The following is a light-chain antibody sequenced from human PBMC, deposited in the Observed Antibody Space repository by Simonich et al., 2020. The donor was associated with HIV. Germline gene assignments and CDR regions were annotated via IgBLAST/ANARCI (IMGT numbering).Light chain of an antibody. J-gene: IGLJ3*02. CDR2: EGR. CDR3: CSYAGSSTWV. Sequence: QSALTQPASVSGSPGQSITISCTGTSSDVGSYNLVSWYQQHPGKAPKLMIYEGRKRPSGVSNRVSGPKSGNTASLTISGLQAEDEADYYCCSYAGSSTWVFGGGTKLTVL. V-gene: IGLV2-23*01. CDR1: SSDVGSYNL.